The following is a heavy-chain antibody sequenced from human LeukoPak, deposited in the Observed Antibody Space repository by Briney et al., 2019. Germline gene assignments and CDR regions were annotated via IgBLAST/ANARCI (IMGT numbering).Heavy chain of an antibody. CDR2: IYHSGST. V-gene: IGHV4-38-2*01. CDR1: GYSISSGYY. D-gene: IGHD1-26*01. Sequence: SETLSLTCAVSGYSISSGYYWGWIRQPPGKGLEWIGSIYHSGSTYYNPSLKSRVTTSVDTSKNQFSLKLSSVTAADTAVYYCASYSGSYYDYFDYWGQGTLVTVSS. CDR3: ASYSGSYYDYFDY. J-gene: IGHJ4*02.